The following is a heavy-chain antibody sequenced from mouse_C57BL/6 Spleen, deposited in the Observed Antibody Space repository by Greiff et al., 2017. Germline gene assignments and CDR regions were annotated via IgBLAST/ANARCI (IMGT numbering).Heavy chain of an antibody. CDR1: GYTFTSYW. CDR2: IKPSNGGT. Sequence: QVQLQQPGTELVKPGASVKLSCKASGYTFTSYWMHWVKQRPGQGLEWIGNIKPSNGGTNYNEKLKSKATLTVDKSSSTAYMQLRSLTSYDSAVYYCARIGYYDYDEDAMDYWGQGTSVTVSS. V-gene: IGHV1-53*01. CDR3: ARIGYYDYDEDAMDY. J-gene: IGHJ4*01. D-gene: IGHD2-4*01.